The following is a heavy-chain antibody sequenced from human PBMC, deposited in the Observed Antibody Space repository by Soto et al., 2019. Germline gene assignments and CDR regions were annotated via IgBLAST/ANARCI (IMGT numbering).Heavy chain of an antibody. J-gene: IGHJ4*02. CDR3: ARRQSSSWYGL. CDR2: IYYSGST. D-gene: IGHD6-13*01. V-gene: IGHV4-39*01. CDR1: GGSISSSSYY. Sequence: QLQLQESGPGLVKPSETLSLTCTVSGGSISSSSYYWGWIRQPPGKGLEWIGSIYYSGSTYYNPSFKRRFTISVDTSKNQFSLKLSSVTAADTAVYYCARRQSSSWYGLWGQGTLVTVSS.